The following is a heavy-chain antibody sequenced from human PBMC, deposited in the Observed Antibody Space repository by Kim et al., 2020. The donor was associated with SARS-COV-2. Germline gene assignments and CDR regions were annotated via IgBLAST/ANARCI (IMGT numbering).Heavy chain of an antibody. CDR3: AKATEFDWLFWHRLDY. D-gene: IGHD3-9*01. CDR2: ISRNSGSI. J-gene: IGHJ4*01. CDR1: GFTFDDYA. Sequence: GGSLRLSCAASGFTFDDYAMHWVRQAPGKGLEWVSGISRNSGSIGYADSVKGRFTISRDTAKNSLYLQMNSLRAEDTALYYCAKATEFDWLFWHRLDYSG. V-gene: IGHV3-9*01.